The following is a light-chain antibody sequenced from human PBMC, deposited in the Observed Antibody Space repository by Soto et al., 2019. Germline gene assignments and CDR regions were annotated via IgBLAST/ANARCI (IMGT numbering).Light chain of an antibody. V-gene: IGLV2-8*01. Sequence: QSALTQPPSASGSAGRSVTISCTGASSDVGAYKYVSWYQQYPGKAPKLMIYEVSRRPSGVPDRFSGSKSGNTASLTVSGLQAEDESDYYCTSYVGSNIWVFGGGTQLTVL. CDR1: SSDVGAYKY. CDR3: TSYVGSNIWV. CDR2: EVS. J-gene: IGLJ3*02.